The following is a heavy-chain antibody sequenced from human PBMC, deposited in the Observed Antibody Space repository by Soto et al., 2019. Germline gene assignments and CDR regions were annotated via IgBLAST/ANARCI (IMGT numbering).Heavy chain of an antibody. J-gene: IGHJ4*02. Sequence: EVQLVESGGALVQPGGSLRLSCAASGFTFSIYSMNWVRQAPGKGLEWISYISSSTTTIYYPDSVRGRFTISRDSANLYLQMNSLRAEDTAVYYCARAGARPGGGSDYWGQGTLVTVSS. CDR3: ARAGARPGGGSDY. V-gene: IGHV3-48*01. CDR1: GFTFSIYS. CDR2: ISSSTTTI. D-gene: IGHD1-26*01.